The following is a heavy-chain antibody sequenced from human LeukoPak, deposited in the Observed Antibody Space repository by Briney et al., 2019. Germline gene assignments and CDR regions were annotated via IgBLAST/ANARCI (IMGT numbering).Heavy chain of an antibody. CDR2: INSDGSST. J-gene: IGHJ4*02. CDR3: ARAVDTAMVIGYYFDY. D-gene: IGHD5-18*01. Sequence: GGSLRLSCTASGFTFSTYWMLWVRQAPGKGLVWVSRINSDGSSTSYTDSVKGRFTISRDNAKNTLYLQMNSLRAEDTAVYYCARAVDTAMVIGYYFDYWGQGTLVTVSS. V-gene: IGHV3-74*01. CDR1: GFTFSTYW.